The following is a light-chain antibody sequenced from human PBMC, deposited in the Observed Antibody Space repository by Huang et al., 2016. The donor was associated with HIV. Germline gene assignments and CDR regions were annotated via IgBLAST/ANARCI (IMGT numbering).Light chain of an antibody. CDR2: GAS. CDR3: QQYNNWPPIT. V-gene: IGKV3-15*01. Sequence: EIVMTQSPATLSVSPGERATLSCRASQRVRSNVAWYQQKPGQAPRLLIYGASTRATGNPARFRGSGSGTEFTLTISSLQSEDFVVYYCQQYNNWPPITVGQGTRLEI. CDR1: QRVRSN. J-gene: IGKJ5*01.